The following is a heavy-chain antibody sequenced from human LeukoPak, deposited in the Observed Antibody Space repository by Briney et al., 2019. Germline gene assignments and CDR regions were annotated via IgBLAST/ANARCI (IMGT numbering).Heavy chain of an antibody. CDR3: ARVGYCSSTSCYLRKRDWFDP. J-gene: IGHJ5*02. CDR2: INPNSGGT. V-gene: IGHV1-2*02. CDR1: GYTFTGYY. Sequence: ASVKVSCKASGYTFTGYYMHWVRQAPRQGLEWMGWINPNSGGTNYAQKFQGRVTMTRDTSISTAYMELSRLRSDDTAVYYCARVGYCSSTSCYLRKRDWFDPWGQGTLVTVSS. D-gene: IGHD2-2*01.